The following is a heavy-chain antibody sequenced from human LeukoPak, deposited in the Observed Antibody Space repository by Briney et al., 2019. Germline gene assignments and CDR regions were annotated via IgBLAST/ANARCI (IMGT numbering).Heavy chain of an antibody. CDR1: GYTFTGYY. CDR3: AREDVDTAMVLGY. V-gene: IGHV1-2*04. CDR2: INPNSGGT. D-gene: IGHD5-18*01. J-gene: IGHJ4*02. Sequence: ASVKVSCKASGYTFTGYYMHWVRQAPGQGLEWMGWINPNSGGTNYAQKFQGWFTMTRDTSISTAYMELSRLRSDDTAVYYCAREDVDTAMVLGYWGQGTLVTVSS.